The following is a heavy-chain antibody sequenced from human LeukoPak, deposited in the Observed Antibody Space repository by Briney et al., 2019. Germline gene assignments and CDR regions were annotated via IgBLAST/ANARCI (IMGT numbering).Heavy chain of an antibody. D-gene: IGHD2-15*01. CDR1: GFTFSSYA. CDR2: ISGSGGST. Sequence: GGSLRLSCAASGFTFSSYAMSWVRQAPGKGLEWVSAISGSGGSTYYADSVKGRFTISRDNSKNTLYLQMNSLRAEDTAVYYWATALGYCSGGSCSKGYWGQGTLVTVSS. CDR3: ATALGYCSGGSCSKGY. J-gene: IGHJ4*02. V-gene: IGHV3-23*01.